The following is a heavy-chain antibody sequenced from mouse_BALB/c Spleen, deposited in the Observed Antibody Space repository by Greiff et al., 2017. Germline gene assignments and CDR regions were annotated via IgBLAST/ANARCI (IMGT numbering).Heavy chain of an antibody. CDR3: ARHGNYEGVDY. J-gene: IGHJ3*01. D-gene: IGHD2-1*01. V-gene: IGHV5-12-2*01. CDR2: ISNGGGST. CDR1: GFTFSSYT. Sequence: EVKVVESGGGLVQPGGSLKLSCAASGFTFSSYTMSWVRQTPEKRLEWVAYISNGGGSTYYPDTVKGRFTISRDNAKNTLYLQMSSLKSEDTAMYYCARHGNYEGVDYWGQGTLVTVSA.